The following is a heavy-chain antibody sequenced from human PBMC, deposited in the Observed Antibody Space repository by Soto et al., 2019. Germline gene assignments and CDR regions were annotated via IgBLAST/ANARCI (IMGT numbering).Heavy chain of an antibody. CDR1: GGSFSGYF. J-gene: IGHJ4*02. Sequence: SETLSLTCAVYGGSFSGYFCTWIRQPPGKGLEWIGEINHSGSTNYNPSLKSRVTISVDTSKNQFSLKLSSVTAADTAVYYCARDHHSYYDTSGYYPYFDFWGQGTLVTVSS. CDR2: INHSGST. CDR3: ARDHHSYYDTSGYYPYFDF. V-gene: IGHV4-34*01. D-gene: IGHD3-22*01.